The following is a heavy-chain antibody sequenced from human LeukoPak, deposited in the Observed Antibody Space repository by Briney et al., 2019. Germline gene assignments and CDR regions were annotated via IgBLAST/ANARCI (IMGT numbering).Heavy chain of an antibody. V-gene: IGHV4-59*08. CDR2: IYYSGST. CDR3: ARLRLGELSLVDY. CDR1: GGSISSYY. D-gene: IGHD3-16*02. J-gene: IGHJ4*02. Sequence: TTSETLSLTCTVSGGSISSYYWSWIRQPPGKGLEWIGYIYYSGSTNYNPSLKSRVTISVDTSKNQFSLKLSSVTAADTAMYYCARLRLGELSLVDYWGQGTLVTVSS.